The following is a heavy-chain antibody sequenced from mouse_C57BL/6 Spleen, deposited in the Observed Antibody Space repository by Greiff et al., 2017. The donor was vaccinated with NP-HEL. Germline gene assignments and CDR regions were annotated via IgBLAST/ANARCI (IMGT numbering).Heavy chain of an antibody. CDR2: IDPANGNT. CDR3: ARGRDYYFDY. D-gene: IGHD3-1*01. J-gene: IGHJ2*01. Sequence: VQLQQSVAELVRPGASVKLSCTASGFTIKNTYMHWVKQRPEQGLEWIGRIDPANGNTKYAPKFQGKATITADKSSNTAYLQLSSLTSEDTAIYYCARGRDYYFDYWGKGTTLTVSS. V-gene: IGHV14-3*01. CDR1: GFTIKNTY.